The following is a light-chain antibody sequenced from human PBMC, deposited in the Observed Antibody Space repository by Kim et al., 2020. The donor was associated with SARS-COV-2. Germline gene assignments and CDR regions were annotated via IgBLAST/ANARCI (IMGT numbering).Light chain of an antibody. CDR3: ETWDDSLSGWV. V-gene: IGLV1-47*01. CDR1: DSNSRPQY. CDR2: RNH. J-gene: IGLJ3*02. Sequence: RLIIPCTRSDSNSRPQYVSWYHKAPGTAPKLPVNRNHQRPAGVPDRFSGSKSGTSASLAISGLRSGDEADYYCETWDDSLSGWVFGGGTQLTVL.